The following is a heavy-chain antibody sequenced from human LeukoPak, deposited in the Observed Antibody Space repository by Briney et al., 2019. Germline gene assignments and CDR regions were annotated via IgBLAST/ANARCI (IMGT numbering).Heavy chain of an antibody. Sequence: GESLKISCKGSGYSFTSYWIGWVRQTPGKGLEWMGIIYPGDSDTRYSPSFQGQVTISADKSISTAYLQWSSLKASDTAMYYCARQVEMATITFGYWGQGTLVTVSS. J-gene: IGHJ4*02. D-gene: IGHD5-24*01. CDR3: ARQVEMATITFGY. CDR2: IYPGDSDT. V-gene: IGHV5-51*01. CDR1: GYSFTSYW.